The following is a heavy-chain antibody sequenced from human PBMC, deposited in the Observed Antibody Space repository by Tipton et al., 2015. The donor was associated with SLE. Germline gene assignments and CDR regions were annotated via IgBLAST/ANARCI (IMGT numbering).Heavy chain of an antibody. J-gene: IGHJ4*02. Sequence: SLRLSCAASGFTFSSYAMSWVRQAPGKGLEWVSAISVSGGSTYYADSVKGRFTISRDNSKNTLYLRMNSLRAEDTAVYYCAKDSLPLTGATVFDFDYWGQGTLVTVSS. D-gene: IGHD7-27*01. CDR3: AKDSLPLTGATVFDFDY. V-gene: IGHV3-23*01. CDR2: ISVSGGST. CDR1: GFTFSSYA.